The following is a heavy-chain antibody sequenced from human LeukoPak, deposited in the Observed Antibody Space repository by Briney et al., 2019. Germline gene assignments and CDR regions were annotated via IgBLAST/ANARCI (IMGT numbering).Heavy chain of an antibody. CDR1: GLTFTDYY. J-gene: IGHJ4*02. CDR2: ISSSSSYT. V-gene: IGHV3-11*06. D-gene: IGHD5-18*01. Sequence: GGSLRLSCAASGLTFTDYYMSWIRQAPGKGLEWVSYISSSSSYTNYADSVKGRFTISRDNAKNSLYLQMNSLRAEDTAVYYCAPGTYSYGYLFDYWGQATLVTVSS. CDR3: APGTYSYGYLFDY.